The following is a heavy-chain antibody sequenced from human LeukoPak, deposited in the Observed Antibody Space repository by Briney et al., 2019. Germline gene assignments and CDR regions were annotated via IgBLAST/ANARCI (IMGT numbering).Heavy chain of an antibody. Sequence: SETLSLTCTVSGGSISSDYWSWIRQPPGKGLEWIGYIYYRGSTNYDPSLKSRVTISVDTSKNQFSLKLSSVTAADTAVYYCARLSGYSSGHYYSDYWGQGTLVTVSS. CDR1: GGSISSDY. J-gene: IGHJ4*02. CDR3: ARLSGYSSGHYYSDY. V-gene: IGHV4-59*01. D-gene: IGHD3-22*01. CDR2: IYYRGST.